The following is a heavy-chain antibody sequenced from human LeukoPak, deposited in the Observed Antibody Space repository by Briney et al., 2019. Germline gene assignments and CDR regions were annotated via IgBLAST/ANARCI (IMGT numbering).Heavy chain of an antibody. V-gene: IGHV3-11*01. CDR3: ATINFRPY. Sequence: GGSLRLSCEASGFSFSDYYMSWIRQPPGKGLEWIAYIRSGATTIYYADSVKGRFTISRDDAKNSLFLQMNSPRAEDTAIYYCATINFRPYWGQGTLVTVSS. CDR1: GFSFSDYY. D-gene: IGHD1-1*01. CDR2: IRSGATTI. J-gene: IGHJ4*02.